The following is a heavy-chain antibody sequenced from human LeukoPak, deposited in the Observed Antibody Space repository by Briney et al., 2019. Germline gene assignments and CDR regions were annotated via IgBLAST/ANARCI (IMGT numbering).Heavy chain of an antibody. V-gene: IGHV1-2*02. J-gene: IGHJ4*02. CDR3: ASAEKYYYDSSGYYSW. Sequence: ASVKVSCKASGYTFTGYYMHWVRQAPGQGLEWMGWINPNSGGTNYAQKFQGRVTMTRDTSNSTAYMELSRLRSDDTAVYYCASAEKYYYDSSGYYSWWGQGTLVTVSS. CDR1: GYTFTGYY. CDR2: INPNSGGT. D-gene: IGHD3-22*01.